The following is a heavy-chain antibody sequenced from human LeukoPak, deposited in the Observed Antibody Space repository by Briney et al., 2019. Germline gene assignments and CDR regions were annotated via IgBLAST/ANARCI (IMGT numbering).Heavy chain of an antibody. Sequence: GSVKVSCKASEYTFSSYSIHWVRQAPGQRLEWMGWINAGKGNTKYSQNLQGRVTVTGDTSASTAYMELSSLTSEDTAVYYCARGSCSSTSCFMDVWGQGTTVTVSS. CDR2: INAGKGNT. D-gene: IGHD2-2*01. J-gene: IGHJ6*02. CDR3: ARGSCSSTSCFMDV. V-gene: IGHV1-3*01. CDR1: EYTFSSYS.